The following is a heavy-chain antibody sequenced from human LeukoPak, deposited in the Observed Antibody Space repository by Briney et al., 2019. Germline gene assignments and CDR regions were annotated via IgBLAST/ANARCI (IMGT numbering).Heavy chain of an antibody. D-gene: IGHD5-24*01. CDR2: ISGSGGST. CDR3: AKEWGDGYIQYYFDY. CDR1: GFTFSSYA. V-gene: IGHV3-23*01. Sequence: PGGSLRLSCAASGFTFSSYAMSWVRQAPGKGLEWVSAISGSGGSTYYADSVKGRFTISRDNSKNTLYLQMNSLGAEDTAVYYCAKEWGDGYIQYYFDYWGQGTLVTVSS. J-gene: IGHJ4*02.